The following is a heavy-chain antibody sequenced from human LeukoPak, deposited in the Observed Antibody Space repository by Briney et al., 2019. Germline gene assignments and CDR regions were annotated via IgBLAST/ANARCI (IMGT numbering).Heavy chain of an antibody. CDR1: GFTFSNYG. CDR3: ASTASGYYYGSGSYPS. D-gene: IGHD3-10*01. J-gene: IGHJ4*02. Sequence: GGSLRLSCAASGFTFSNYGMHWVRQAPGKGLEWVAFISYDGSNKFYADSVKGRFTISRDNSKNTLYLQMNSLRAEDTAVYYCASTASGYYYGSGSYPSWGQGTLVTVSS. V-gene: IGHV3-30*03. CDR2: ISYDGSNK.